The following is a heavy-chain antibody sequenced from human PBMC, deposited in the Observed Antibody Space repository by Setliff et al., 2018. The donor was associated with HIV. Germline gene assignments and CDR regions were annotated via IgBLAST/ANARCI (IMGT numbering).Heavy chain of an antibody. V-gene: IGHV3-21*01. CDR2: ISSRSTYI. D-gene: IGHD4-4*01. CDR1: RFTFSSYS. J-gene: IGHJ2*01. Sequence: GGSLRLSCAASRFTFSSYSMNWVRQAPGKGLEWVSSISSRSTYIYYADSVKGRSTISRDNAKNSLYLQMNSLRAEDTAMYYCAREDYNNYWEYWYFDLWGRGTLVTVSS. CDR3: AREDYNNYWEYWYFDL.